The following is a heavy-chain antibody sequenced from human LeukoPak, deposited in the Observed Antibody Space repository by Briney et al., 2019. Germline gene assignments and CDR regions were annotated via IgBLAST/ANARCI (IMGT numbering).Heavy chain of an antibody. V-gene: IGHV3-7*01. CDR1: GFTFSSYW. D-gene: IGHD3-22*01. J-gene: IGHJ4*02. Sequence: GGSLRLSCAASGFTFSSYWMSWVRHAPGKGLEWVSNIKQDGSGKNYVDSVKGRFTISRDNAKNSLYLQMNSLRAEDAAVYYCAQGSGYRSPFDYWGQGTLVTVSS. CDR3: AQGSGYRSPFDY. CDR2: IKQDGSGK.